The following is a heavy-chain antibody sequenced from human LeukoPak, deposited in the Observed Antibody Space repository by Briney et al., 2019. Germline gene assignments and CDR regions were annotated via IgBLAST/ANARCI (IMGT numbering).Heavy chain of an antibody. D-gene: IGHD5-18*01. J-gene: IGHJ6*03. V-gene: IGHV1-69*06. Sequence: GASVKVSCKASGGTFSSYAISWVRQAPGQGLEWMGGIIPIFGTANYAQKFQGRVTITADKSTSTAYMELSSLRSEDTAVYYCARSGRGYSYGWNYYMDVWGKGTTVTVS. CDR3: ARSGRGYSYGWNYYMDV. CDR2: IIPIFGTA. CDR1: GGTFSSYA.